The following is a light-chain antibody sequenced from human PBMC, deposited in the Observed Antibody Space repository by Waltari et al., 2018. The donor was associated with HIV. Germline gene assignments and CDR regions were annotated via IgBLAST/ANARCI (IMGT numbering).Light chain of an antibody. Sequence: SYELTQPPSVSVSPGQTARITCSGDALPSQYAYWYQQKPGQAPVLVIYKDRERPSGIPERFSGSKSGTTVTLTISGVQADDEADYYCQSPDKDDSSHVVFGGGTKLTAL. CDR2: KDR. J-gene: IGLJ2*01. CDR1: ALPSQY. CDR3: QSPDKDDSSHVV. V-gene: IGLV3-25*03.